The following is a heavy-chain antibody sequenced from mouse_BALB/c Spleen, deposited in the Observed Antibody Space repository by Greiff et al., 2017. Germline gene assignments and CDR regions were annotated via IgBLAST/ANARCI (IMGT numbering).Heavy chain of an antibody. CDR2: IWSGGST. CDR3: ARKGLITTAYYAMDY. V-gene: IGHV2-2*02. CDR1: GFSLTSYG. Sequence: QVQLKESGPGLVQPSQSLSITCTVSGFSLTSYGVHWVRQSPGKGLEWLGVIWSGGSTDYNAAFISRLSISKDNSKSQVFFKMNSLQANDTAIYYCARKGLITTAYYAMDYWGQGTSVTVSS. D-gene: IGHD1-2*01. J-gene: IGHJ4*01.